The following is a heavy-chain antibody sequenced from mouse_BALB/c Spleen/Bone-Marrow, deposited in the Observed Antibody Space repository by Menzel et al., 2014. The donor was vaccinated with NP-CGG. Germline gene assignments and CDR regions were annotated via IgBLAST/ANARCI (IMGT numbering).Heavy chain of an antibody. CDR1: GFTFTDYY. CDR3: ARDKGRVFFDY. Sequence: EVKLMESGGGLVQPGGSLRLSCATSGFTFTDYYMNWVRQPPRKALEWLGFIRNKANGYTTEYSASVKSRFTISRDNSQNILYLQMNTLRADDSATYYCARDKGRVFFDYWGQGTTLTVSS. J-gene: IGHJ2*01. V-gene: IGHV7-3*02. CDR2: IRNKANGYTT.